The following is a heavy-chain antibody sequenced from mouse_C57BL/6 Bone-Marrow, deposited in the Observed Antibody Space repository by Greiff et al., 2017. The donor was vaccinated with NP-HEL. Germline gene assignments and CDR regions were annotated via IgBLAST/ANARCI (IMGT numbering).Heavy chain of an antibody. V-gene: IGHV1-26*01. CDR3: ARGRRRGYYFDY. D-gene: IGHD2-12*01. Sequence: EVQLQQSGPELVKPGASVKISCKASGYTFTDYYMNWVKQSHGKSLEWIGDINPNNGGTSYNQKFKGKATLTVDKSSSTAYMELRSLTSEDSAVYYCARGRRRGYYFDYWGQGTTLTVSS. CDR2: INPNNGGT. J-gene: IGHJ2*01. CDR1: GYTFTDYY.